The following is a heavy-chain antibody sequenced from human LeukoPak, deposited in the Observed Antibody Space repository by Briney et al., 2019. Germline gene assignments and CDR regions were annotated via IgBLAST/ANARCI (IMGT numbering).Heavy chain of an antibody. Sequence: PSETLSLTCTVSGGSISSYYWSWIRQPAGKGLEWIGRIYTSGSTNYNPSLKSRVTISVDKSKNQFSLKLSPVTAADTAVYYCVREPPIAVAGTIDYWGQGTLVTVSS. CDR1: GGSISSYY. CDR2: IYTSGST. J-gene: IGHJ4*02. CDR3: VREPPIAVAGTIDY. V-gene: IGHV4-4*07. D-gene: IGHD6-19*01.